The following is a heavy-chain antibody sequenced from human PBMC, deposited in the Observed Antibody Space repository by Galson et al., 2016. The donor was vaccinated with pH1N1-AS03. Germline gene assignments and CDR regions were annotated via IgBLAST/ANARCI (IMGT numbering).Heavy chain of an antibody. CDR2: ITADGTRR. J-gene: IGHJ3*01. V-gene: IGHV3-48*03. CDR3: AREVGRRDGYIWTSDAFDV. D-gene: IGHD5-24*01. Sequence: SLRLSCAASGFSLGSHEMNWVRQAPGKGLEWISYITADGTRRKYADSVRGRFTITRDNANNLVFLYMSSLTVEDTGLYYCAREVGRRDGYIWTSDAFDVWGRGTTVIVSA. CDR1: GFSLGSHE.